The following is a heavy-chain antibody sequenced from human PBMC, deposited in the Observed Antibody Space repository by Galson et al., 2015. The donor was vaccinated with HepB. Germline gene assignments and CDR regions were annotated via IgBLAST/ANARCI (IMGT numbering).Heavy chain of an antibody. D-gene: IGHD3-16*01. CDR2: ISNGGDNT. V-gene: IGHV3-23*01. J-gene: IGHJ3*02. Sequence: SLRLSCAASGFTFSIYAMSWVRQAPGKGLEWVSSISNGGDNTHYADSAKGRFTISRDNSKNTLHIQMNSLRAEDTALYYCVKRGPNDGGAFDIWGQGTMVTVSS. CDR3: VKRGPNDGGAFDI. CDR1: GFTFSIYA.